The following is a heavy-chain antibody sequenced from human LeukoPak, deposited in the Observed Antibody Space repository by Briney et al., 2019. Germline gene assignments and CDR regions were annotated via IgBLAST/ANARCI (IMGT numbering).Heavy chain of an antibody. D-gene: IGHD4/OR15-4a*01. J-gene: IGHJ4*02. Sequence: SETLSLTCAVYGGSFSGYYWSWIRQPPGKGLEWIGEINHSGSTNYNPSLKSRVTISVDTSKNQFSLKLSSVTAADTAAYYCAVRPQVRYFDYWRQGTLVTVST. CDR2: INHSGST. CDR1: GGSFSGYY. CDR3: AVRPQVRYFDY. V-gene: IGHV4-34*01.